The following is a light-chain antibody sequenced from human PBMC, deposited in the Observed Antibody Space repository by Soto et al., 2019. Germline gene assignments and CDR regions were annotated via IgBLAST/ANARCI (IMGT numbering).Light chain of an antibody. CDR3: QQYNNWPLT. CDR1: QDVGSN. J-gene: IGKJ3*01. Sequence: EVVMTQSPVTLSVSPREKATLSCRASQDVGSNLGRYQQKPGQAPKLLVYGASTRATDIPASFSGSGSGTEFTLTISSLQSEDFAVYFCQQYNNWPLTFGPGTKVAIK. CDR2: GAS. V-gene: IGKV3-15*01.